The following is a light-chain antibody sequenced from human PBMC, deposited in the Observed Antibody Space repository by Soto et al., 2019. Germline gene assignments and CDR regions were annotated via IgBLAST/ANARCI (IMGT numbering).Light chain of an antibody. Sequence: DLPMTQSSSSLSASVGDRVTITCRTSQNINNYLNWYQQKPGKATKLLIYGASSLQTGVPSRFSGSGSGTDFTLTISSLQPEDCATYYCQQSSSPLWGTCGQGTNVE. J-gene: IGKJ1*01. CDR1: QNINNY. CDR3: QQSSSPLWGT. V-gene: IGKV1-39*01. CDR2: GAS.